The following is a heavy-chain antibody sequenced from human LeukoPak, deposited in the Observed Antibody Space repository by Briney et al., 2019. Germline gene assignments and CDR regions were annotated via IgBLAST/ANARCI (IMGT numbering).Heavy chain of an antibody. D-gene: IGHD3-9*01. CDR3: ARSLLRYFDWDWYFDL. J-gene: IGHJ2*01. V-gene: IGHV4-61*08. CDR2: IYYNGST. Sequence: SQTLSLTCTVSGGSISSGGYYWSWIRQPPGKGLEWIGYIYYNGSTNYNPSLKSRVTISVDTSKNQFSLKLSSVTAADTAVYYCARSLLRYFDWDWYFDLWGRGTLVTVSS. CDR1: GGSISSGGYY.